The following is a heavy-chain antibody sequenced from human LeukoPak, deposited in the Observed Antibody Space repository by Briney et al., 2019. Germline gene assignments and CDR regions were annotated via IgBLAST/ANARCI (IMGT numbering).Heavy chain of an antibody. CDR2: ISVDGRLT. V-gene: IGHV3-23*01. D-gene: IGHD1-26*01. Sequence: GGSLRLSCAVSGFLISSDVVTWVRQAPGKGLEWVSAISVDGRLTDYADSVKGRFTISRDNSKNTVFLQMSGLRVEHTALYFCARRVGGTPDYWGRGTLVTVSS. CDR1: GFLISSDV. CDR3: ARRVGGTPDY. J-gene: IGHJ4*02.